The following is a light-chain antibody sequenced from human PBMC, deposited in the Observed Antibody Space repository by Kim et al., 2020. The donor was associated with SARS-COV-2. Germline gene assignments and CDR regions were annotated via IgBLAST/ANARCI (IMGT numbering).Light chain of an antibody. CDR1: QSFYSW. CDR2: DVY. Sequence: AHVGERQTITRLASQSFYSWLARCLRKPGRTPKLLSSDVYTLGRGVPSRVTGGGSGTEITLTTTSLQPDEFATYYCQQYKSYPCTLGQETKVDIK. CDR3: QQYKSYPCT. V-gene: IGKV1-5*01. J-gene: IGKJ3*01.